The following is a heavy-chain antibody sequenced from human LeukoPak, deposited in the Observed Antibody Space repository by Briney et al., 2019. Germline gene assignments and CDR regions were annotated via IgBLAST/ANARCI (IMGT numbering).Heavy chain of an antibody. CDR2: ISSSSSYI. D-gene: IGHD6-13*01. Sequence: PGGSLRLSCAASGFTFSSYSMNWVRQAPGKGLEWVSSISSSSSYIYYADSVKGRFTISGDNAKNSLYLQMNSLRAGDTAVYYCVREGRSSRWDDWYFDLWGRGTLVTVSS. V-gene: IGHV3-21*01. CDR3: VREGRSSRWDDWYFDL. CDR1: GFTFSSYS. J-gene: IGHJ2*01.